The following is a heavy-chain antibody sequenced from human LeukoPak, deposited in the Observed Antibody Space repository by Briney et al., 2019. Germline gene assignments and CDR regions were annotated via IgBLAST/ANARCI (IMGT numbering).Heavy chain of an antibody. V-gene: IGHV1-24*01. J-gene: IGHJ4*02. CDR2: FDPEDGET. CDR3: ATMTTVTTGRYFDY. D-gene: IGHD4-17*01. CDR1: GYTLTELS. Sequence: GASVKVSCKVSGYTLTELSMHWVRQAPGKGLEWMGGFDPEDGETIYAQKFQGRVTMTEDTSTDTAYMELSSLRSEDRAVYYCATMTTVTTGRYFDYWGQGTLVTVSS.